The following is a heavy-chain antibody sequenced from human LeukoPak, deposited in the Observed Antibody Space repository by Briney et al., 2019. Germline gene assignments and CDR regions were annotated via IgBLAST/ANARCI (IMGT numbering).Heavy chain of an antibody. V-gene: IGHV3-53*01. CDR3: AKEKRTLRGARDAIDI. CDR1: WFTISSSF. D-gene: IGHD1-26*01. CDR2: TYSDGTT. J-gene: IGHJ3*02. Sequence: PGGSLRLSCAASWFTISSSFMTWVRQAPGKGLEWVSVTYSDGTTYYADSVKGRFTISRDNSKNTLDLQMNSLRADDTATYYCAKEKRTLRGARDAIDIWGQGTLVTVSA.